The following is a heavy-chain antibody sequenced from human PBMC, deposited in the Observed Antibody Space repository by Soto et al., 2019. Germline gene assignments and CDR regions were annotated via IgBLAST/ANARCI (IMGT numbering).Heavy chain of an antibody. CDR2: IIPIFGTA. CDR3: ARDEYSSSIVDYYYYGMDV. J-gene: IGHJ6*02. D-gene: IGHD6-6*01. CDR1: GGTFSSYA. Sequence: ASVQVSCKASGGTFSSYAISWVRQAPGQGLEWMGGIIPIFGTANYSQKFQGRVTITADESTSTAYMELSSLRSEDTAVYYCARDEYSSSIVDYYYYGMDVWGQGTTVTVSS. V-gene: IGHV1-69*13.